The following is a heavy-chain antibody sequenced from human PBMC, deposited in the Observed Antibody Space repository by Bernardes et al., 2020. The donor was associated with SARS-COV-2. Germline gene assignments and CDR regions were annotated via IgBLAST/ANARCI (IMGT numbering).Heavy chain of an antibody. J-gene: IGHJ6*02. Sequence: GGSLRLSCVASGFTFNDYNLYWVRQGPGKGLEWVSLITWDGSGSWYGDSVKGRFTISRDNSKNSLYLQMNSLRTEDTAFYYFAKDIEVGGVWGGMDVWGQGTTVTVSS. CDR2: ITWDGSGS. V-gene: IGHV3-43*01. CDR1: GFTFNDYN. CDR3: AKDIEVGGVWGGMDV. D-gene: IGHD3-16*01.